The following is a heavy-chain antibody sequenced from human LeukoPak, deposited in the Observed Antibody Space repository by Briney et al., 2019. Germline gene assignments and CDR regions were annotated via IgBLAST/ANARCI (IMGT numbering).Heavy chain of an antibody. Sequence: ASVKVSCKASGYTFTSYYMHWVRQAPGQGLEWMGIINPSGGSTSYAQKFQGRVTMTRDTSTSTVYMELSSLRSEDTAVYYCAKAPPLRSGIAPDQRVYWGQGTLVTVSS. CDR2: INPSGGST. V-gene: IGHV1-46*01. D-gene: IGHD6-13*01. J-gene: IGHJ4*02. CDR1: GYTFTSYY. CDR3: AKAPPLRSGIAPDQRVY.